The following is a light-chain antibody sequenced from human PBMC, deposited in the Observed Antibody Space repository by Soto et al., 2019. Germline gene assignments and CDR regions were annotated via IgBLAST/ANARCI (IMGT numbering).Light chain of an antibody. CDR3: QHYGRSPIT. CDR1: QSVSSSY. J-gene: IGKJ5*01. CDR2: GAS. Sequence: EIVLTQSPGTLSLSPGERATLSCRASQSVSSSYLAWYQQKPGQAPRLLIYGASIRATGIPDRFSGSGSATDFTLTISRLEPEDFALYYCQHYGRSPITFGQGTRLEIK. V-gene: IGKV3-20*01.